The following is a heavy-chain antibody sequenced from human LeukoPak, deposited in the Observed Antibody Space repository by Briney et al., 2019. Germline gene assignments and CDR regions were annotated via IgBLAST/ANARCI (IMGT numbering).Heavy chain of an antibody. J-gene: IGHJ6*02. CDR2: ISSSSSYI. CDR1: GFTFSSYS. Sequence: PGGSLRLSCAASGFTFSSYSMNWVRQAPGKGLEWVSSISSSSSYIYYADSVEGRFTISRDNAKNSLYLQMNSLRAEDTAVYYCAKDSWGFGSHALRLGFGELLKPYYYGMDVWGQGTTVTVSS. V-gene: IGHV3-21*01. D-gene: IGHD3-10*01. CDR3: AKDSWGFGSHALRLGFGELLKPYYYGMDV.